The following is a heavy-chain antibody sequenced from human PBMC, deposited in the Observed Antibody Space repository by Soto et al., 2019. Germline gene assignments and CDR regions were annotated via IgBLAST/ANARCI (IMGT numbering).Heavy chain of an antibody. D-gene: IGHD4-17*01. V-gene: IGHV1-69*02. Sequence: QVQLVQSGAEVKKPGSSVKVSCKASGGTFSSYTISWVRQAPGQGLEWMGRIIPILGIANYAQKFQGRVTITPDNSPSTASMQLSNIRSEDTAVYYCARGGGDYGAYGVDYWGQGTLVTVSS. CDR2: IIPILGIA. CDR3: ARGGGDYGAYGVDY. CDR1: GGTFSSYT. J-gene: IGHJ4*02.